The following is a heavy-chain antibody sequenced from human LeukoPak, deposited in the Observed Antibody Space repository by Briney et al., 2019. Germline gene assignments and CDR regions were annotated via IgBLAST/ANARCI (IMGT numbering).Heavy chain of an antibody. CDR2: ISSSSSYI. V-gene: IGHV3-21*01. CDR3: ARDQRAAAGIVDY. CDR1: GFTFSSYS. D-gene: IGHD6-13*01. J-gene: IGHJ4*02. Sequence: GGSLRLSCAASGFTFSSYSMNRVRQAPGKGLEWVSSISSSSSYIYYADSVKGRFTISRDNAKNSLYLQMNSLRAEDTAVYYCARDQRAAAGIVDYWGQGTPVTVSS.